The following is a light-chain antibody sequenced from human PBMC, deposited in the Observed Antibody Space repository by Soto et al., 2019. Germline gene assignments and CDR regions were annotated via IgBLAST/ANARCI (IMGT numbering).Light chain of an antibody. CDR2: EVS. CDR1: SSDVGGYNY. CDR3: SSYTSSSTRV. V-gene: IGLV2-14*01. Sequence: QSALTQPASVSGSPGQSITISCTGTSSDVGGYNYVSWYQQHPGKAPKLMIYEVSNRPSGVSNRFSGSKSANTASLTISGLQDEDEADYYCSSYTSSSTRVLGGGTKLTVL. J-gene: IGLJ3*02.